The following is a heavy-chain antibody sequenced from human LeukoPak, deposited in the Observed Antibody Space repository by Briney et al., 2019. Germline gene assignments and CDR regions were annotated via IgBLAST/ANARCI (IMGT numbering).Heavy chain of an antibody. J-gene: IGHJ4*02. D-gene: IGHD3-22*01. Sequence: SQTLSLTCAVSGGSISSGGYSWSWIRQPPGKGLEWIGYIYHSGSTYYNPSLKSRVTISVDRSKNQFSLKLSSVTAADTAVYYCARGYDSSGYYPYYFDYWGQGTLVTVSS. CDR2: IYHSGST. V-gene: IGHV4-30-2*01. CDR3: ARGYDSSGYYPYYFDY. CDR1: GGSISSGGYS.